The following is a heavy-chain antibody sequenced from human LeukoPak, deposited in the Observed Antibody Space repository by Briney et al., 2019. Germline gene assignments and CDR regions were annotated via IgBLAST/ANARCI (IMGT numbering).Heavy chain of an antibody. V-gene: IGHV3-48*03. Sequence: GGSLRLSCAASTFTFSHYEMNWVRQAPGKGLEWVSYISSVGTTIYYADSVKGRFTISRDNAKNSLYLQMNSLRAEDTAIYYCARSTVVPRADFDVWGQGTMVTVSS. CDR1: TFTFSHYE. CDR2: ISSVGTTI. J-gene: IGHJ3*01. D-gene: IGHD4-23*01. CDR3: ARSTVVPRADFDV.